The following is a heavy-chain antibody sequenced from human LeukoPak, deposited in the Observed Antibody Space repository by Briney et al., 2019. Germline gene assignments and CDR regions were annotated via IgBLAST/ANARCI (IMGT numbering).Heavy chain of an antibody. Sequence: HPGGSLRLSCAASGFTFSSYWMHWVRQAPGKGLVWVSRINSDGSSTSYADSVKGRFTISRDNAKNTLYLQMNSLRAEDTAVYYCARVGGRGSPVSYWGQGTLVTVSS. J-gene: IGHJ4*02. D-gene: IGHD3-16*01. CDR2: INSDGSST. CDR1: GFTFSSYW. CDR3: ARVGGRGSPVSY. V-gene: IGHV3-74*01.